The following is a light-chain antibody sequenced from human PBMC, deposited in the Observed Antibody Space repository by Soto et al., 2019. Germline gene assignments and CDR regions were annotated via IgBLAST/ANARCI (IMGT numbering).Light chain of an antibody. CDR2: GAS. J-gene: IGKJ1*01. CDR3: QQYGGSVQT. V-gene: IGKV3-20*01. CDR1: QSVGSNY. Sequence: EIVLTQSPGTLSLSPGERATLSCGASQSVGSNYLASYQQRPGQPPNLLIFGASHRAPDIPDRFSGSGSGTGFTLTISRLEPEDFAVYYCQQYGGSVQTFGQGTKVDSK.